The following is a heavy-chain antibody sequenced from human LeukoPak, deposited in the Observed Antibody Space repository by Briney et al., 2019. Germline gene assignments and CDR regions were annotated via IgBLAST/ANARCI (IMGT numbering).Heavy chain of an antibody. Sequence: PSETLSLTCTVSGGSISSGGYYWSWIRQHPGKGLEWIGYIYYSGSTYYNPSLKSRVTISVDTSKNQFSLKLSSVTAADTAVYYCASSNRKNQPFDYWGQGTLVSVSS. CDR2: IYYSGST. J-gene: IGHJ4*02. D-gene: IGHD1-14*01. V-gene: IGHV4-31*03. CDR1: GGSISSGGYY. CDR3: ASSNRKNQPFDY.